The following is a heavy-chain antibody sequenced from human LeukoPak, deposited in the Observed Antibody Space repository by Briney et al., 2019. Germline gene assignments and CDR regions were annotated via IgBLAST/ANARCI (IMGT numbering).Heavy chain of an antibody. CDR2: IDPSDSYT. J-gene: IGHJ4*02. CDR3: ARRGLSSWYFDY. V-gene: IGHV5-10-1*01. Sequence: GESLKISCKGSGYSFTSYWISWVRQMPGKGLEWMGRIDPSDSYTNYSPSFQSHVTISADKSISTAYLQWSSLKASDTAMYYCARRGLSSWYFDYWGQGTLVTVSS. D-gene: IGHD6-13*01. CDR1: GYSFTSYW.